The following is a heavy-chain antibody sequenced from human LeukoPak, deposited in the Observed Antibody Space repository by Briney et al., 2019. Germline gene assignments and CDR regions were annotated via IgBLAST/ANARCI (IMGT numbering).Heavy chain of an antibody. CDR2: IRYDGSNK. CDR3: AKDGKRRIQLMTIKYYYYYMDV. D-gene: IGHD5-18*01. Sequence: GGSLRLSCAASGFTFSSYGMHWVRQAPGKGLEWVAFIRYDGSNKYYADSVKGRFTISRDNSKNTLYLQMNSLRAEDTAVYYCAKDGKRRIQLMTIKYYYYYMDVWGKGTTVTISS. J-gene: IGHJ6*03. V-gene: IGHV3-30*02. CDR1: GFTFSSYG.